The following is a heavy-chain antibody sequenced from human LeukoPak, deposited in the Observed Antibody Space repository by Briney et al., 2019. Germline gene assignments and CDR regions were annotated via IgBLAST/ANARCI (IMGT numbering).Heavy chain of an antibody. V-gene: IGHV3-21*01. CDR3: AKGAGGSYGLYYFDY. Sequence: GESLRLSCAASGFTFTFYTMTWVRQAPGKGLEWVSSISTSSTYIYYADSLKGRFTISRDNAKNSLSLQMNSLRAEDTAVYYCAKGAGGSYGLYYFDYWGQGALVTVSS. D-gene: IGHD3-10*01. J-gene: IGHJ4*02. CDR2: ISTSSTYI. CDR1: GFTFTFYT.